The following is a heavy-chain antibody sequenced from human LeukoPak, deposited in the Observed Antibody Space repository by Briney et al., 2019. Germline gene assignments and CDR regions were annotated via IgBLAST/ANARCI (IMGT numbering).Heavy chain of an antibody. Sequence: PGGSLRLSCAASGFTFSSYWMHWVRQAPGKGLVWVSRIHFDGSSRNYADSVKGRFTISRDNAKNTLYLEMNSLRAEETAVYYCTREGRGTGFDYWGQGTLVTVSS. CDR2: IHFDGSSR. J-gene: IGHJ4*02. V-gene: IGHV3-74*01. D-gene: IGHD3/OR15-3a*01. CDR1: GFTFSSYW. CDR3: TREGRGTGFDY.